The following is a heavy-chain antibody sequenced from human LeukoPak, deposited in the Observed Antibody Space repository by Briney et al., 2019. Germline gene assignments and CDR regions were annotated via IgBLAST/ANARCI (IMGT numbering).Heavy chain of an antibody. CDR1: GGSISSSSYY. J-gene: IGHJ6*02. CDR2: IYYSGST. CDR3: ARGYGNVVVPPRGMDV. D-gene: IGHD2-2*01. V-gene: IGHV4-39*01. Sequence: SETLSLTCTVSGGSISSSSYYWGWIRQPPGKGLEWIGSIYYSGSTYYNPSLKSRVTISVDTSKNQFSLKLSSVTAADTAVYYCARGYGNVVVPPRGMDVWGQGTTVTVSS.